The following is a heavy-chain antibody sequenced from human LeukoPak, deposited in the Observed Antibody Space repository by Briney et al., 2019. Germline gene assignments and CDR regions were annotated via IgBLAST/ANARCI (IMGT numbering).Heavy chain of an antibody. V-gene: IGHV4-31*03. CDR1: GGSISSGGYY. Sequence: PSETLSLTCTVSGGSISSGGYYWSWIRQHPGKGLEWIGYIYYSGSTYYNPSLKSRVTISVDTSKNQFSLKLSSVTAADTAVYYCARMYYYDSSGYYGRGIEYYFDYWGQGTLVTVSS. D-gene: IGHD3-22*01. CDR3: ARMYYYDSSGYYGRGIEYYFDY. J-gene: IGHJ4*02. CDR2: IYYSGST.